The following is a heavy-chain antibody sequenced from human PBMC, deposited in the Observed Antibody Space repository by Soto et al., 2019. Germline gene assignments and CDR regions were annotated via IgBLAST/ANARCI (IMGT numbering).Heavy chain of an antibody. J-gene: IGHJ5*02. CDR3: ASTVVAATHNWFDP. D-gene: IGHD2-15*01. Sequence: SETLSLTCAVYGGSFSGYYWSWIRQPPGKGLEWIGEINHSGSTNYNPSLKSRVTISVDTSKNQFSLKLSSVTAADTAAYYCASTVVAATHNWFDPWGQGTLVTVSS. CDR1: GGSFSGYY. V-gene: IGHV4-34*01. CDR2: INHSGST.